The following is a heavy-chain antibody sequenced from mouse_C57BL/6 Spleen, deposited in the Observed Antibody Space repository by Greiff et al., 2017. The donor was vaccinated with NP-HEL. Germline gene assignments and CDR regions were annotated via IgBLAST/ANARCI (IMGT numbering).Heavy chain of an antibody. CDR1: GFTFSDYY. CDR2: INYDGSST. J-gene: IGHJ4*01. CDR3: ARDLYYYGSRGAMDY. Sequence: EVQGVESEGGLVQPGSSMKLSCTASGFTFSDYYMAWVRQVPEKGLEWVANINYDGSSTYYLDSLKGRFIISRDNAKNILYLQMSSLTSEDTATYYCARDLYYYGSRGAMDYWGQGTSVTVSS. V-gene: IGHV5-16*01. D-gene: IGHD1-1*01.